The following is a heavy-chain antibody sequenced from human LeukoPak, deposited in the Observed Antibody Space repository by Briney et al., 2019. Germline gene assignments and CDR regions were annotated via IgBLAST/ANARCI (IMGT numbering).Heavy chain of an antibody. V-gene: IGHV3-20*04. D-gene: IGHD2/OR15-2a*01. CDR2: INWNGGST. Sequence: GGSLRLSCAASGFTFDDYGMNWVRQAPGKGLEWVSGINWNGGSTGYADSVKGRFTISRDNAKNSLYLQMDSLRAEDTALYYCARASNSIYYYFYMDVWGKGTTVTVSS. CDR3: ARASNSIYYYFYMDV. CDR1: GFTFDDYG. J-gene: IGHJ6*03.